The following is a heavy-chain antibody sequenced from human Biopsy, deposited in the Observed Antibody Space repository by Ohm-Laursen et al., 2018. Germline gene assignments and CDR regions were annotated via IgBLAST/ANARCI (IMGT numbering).Heavy chain of an antibody. J-gene: IGHJ4*02. CDR1: GFTSSNYA. V-gene: IGHV3-7*01. Sequence: SLRLSCAASGFTSSNYAMSWVRQAPGKGLEWVADIKRDGSEEFYVDSVKGRFAISRDNARDLVFLQMNNVRAEDTGVYYCAREIEGYYRPSDYWGQGTLVTVSS. CDR2: IKRDGSEE. CDR3: AREIEGYYRPSDY. D-gene: IGHD1-26*01.